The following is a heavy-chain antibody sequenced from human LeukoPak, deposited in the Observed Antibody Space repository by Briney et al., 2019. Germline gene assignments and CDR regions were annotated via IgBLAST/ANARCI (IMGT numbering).Heavy chain of an antibody. V-gene: IGHV1-2*02. CDR1: GYTFTGYY. Sequence: ASVKVSCKASGYTFTGYYMHWVRQAPGQGLEWMGWINPNSGGTNYAQKFQGRVTMTRDTSISTAYMELSRLRSDDTAVYYCARDTAMVLYYYYYYMDVWGKGTTVTVSS. J-gene: IGHJ6*03. D-gene: IGHD5-18*01. CDR3: ARDTAMVLYYYYYYMDV. CDR2: INPNSGGT.